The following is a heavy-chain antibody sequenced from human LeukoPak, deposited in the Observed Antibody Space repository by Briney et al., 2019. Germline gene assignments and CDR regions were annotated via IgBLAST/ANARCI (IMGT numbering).Heavy chain of an antibody. Sequence: GGSLRLSCAPSGFTFSSYSTNWVRQAPGKGLEWVSSISSSSSYIYYADSVKGRFTISRDYAKNLLYLQMNSLRIEDTAVYYCARDHGIPGSGSYRFDYWGHGTLVTVSS. D-gene: IGHD3-10*01. J-gene: IGHJ4*01. CDR1: GFTFSSYS. CDR3: ARDHGIPGSGSYRFDY. V-gene: IGHV3-21*06. CDR2: ISSSSSYI.